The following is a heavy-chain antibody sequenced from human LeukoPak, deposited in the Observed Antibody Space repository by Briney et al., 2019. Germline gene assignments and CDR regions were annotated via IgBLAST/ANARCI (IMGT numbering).Heavy chain of an antibody. V-gene: IGHV3-64*01. J-gene: IGHJ3*02. CDR3: ARDWVGGWAFDI. CDR1: GFTFNNYG. CDR2: ISSDGGRT. D-gene: IGHD3-16*01. Sequence: GGSLRLSCAASGFTFNNYGMHWVRQAPGKGLEYVSSISSDGGRTYYANSVKGRFTISRDNSKNTLYLQMGSLRAEDLAVYFCARDWVGGWAFDIWGQGTMVTVSS.